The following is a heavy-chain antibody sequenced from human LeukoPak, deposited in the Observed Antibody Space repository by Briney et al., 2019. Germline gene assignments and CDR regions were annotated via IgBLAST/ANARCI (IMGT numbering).Heavy chain of an antibody. J-gene: IGHJ4*02. CDR3: AREEITAAGRSLDY. CDR1: GGSISSYY. D-gene: IGHD6-13*01. V-gene: IGHV4-4*07. Sequence: SETLSLTCTVSGGSISSYYRSWIRQPPGKGLEWIGRIYPSGSTNDNPALKSRVTMSVDTSKNQFSLKLTSVSAADTAVYYCAREEITAAGRSLDYWGQGTLVTVSS. CDR2: IYPSGST.